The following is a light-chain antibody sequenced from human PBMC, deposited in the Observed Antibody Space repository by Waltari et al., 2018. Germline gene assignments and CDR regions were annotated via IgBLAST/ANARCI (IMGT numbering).Light chain of an antibody. V-gene: IGLV1-47*01. CDR3: ATWDDSLMQGV. J-gene: IGLJ3*02. CDR2: MNN. CDR1: TSNIRPNY. Sequence: QSVLTQPPSASGTPGQRVTISCSGSTSNIRPNYVYWYQQLPGTAPKLLIYMNNQRPAGVPVRVSGSKSGTSASLAISGLRSEDEADYYCATWDDSLMQGVFGGGTKLTVL.